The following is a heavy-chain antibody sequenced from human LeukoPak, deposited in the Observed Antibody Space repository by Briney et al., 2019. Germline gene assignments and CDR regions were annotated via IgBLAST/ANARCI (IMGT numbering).Heavy chain of an antibody. CDR2: ISSSGTYV. D-gene: IGHD3-10*01. CDR1: GFTFSSYS. V-gene: IGHV3-21*01. J-gene: IGHJ4*02. CDR3: ARDLYGPGY. Sequence: GGSLRLSCAASGFTFSSYSMNWVRQAPGKGLEWVSSISSSGTYVYYADPVKGRFTISRDNAKNSLSLQMNSLRADDAAVYYCARDLYGPGYWGQGTLVIVSS.